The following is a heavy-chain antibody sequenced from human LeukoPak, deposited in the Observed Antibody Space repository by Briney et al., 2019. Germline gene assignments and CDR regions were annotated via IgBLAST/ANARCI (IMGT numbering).Heavy chain of an antibody. V-gene: IGHV3-74*01. D-gene: IGHD6-6*01. J-gene: IGHJ4*02. CDR2: INTDGSST. CDR1: GFTFSSYW. Sequence: GGSLRLSCAASGFTFSSYWMHWVRQTPGKGLVWVSRINTDGSSTTYADSVKGRFTISRDNAKNMPYLQMNSLSAEDTAVYYCARGYSSSYRIDYWGQGTLVTVSS. CDR3: ARGYSSSYRIDY.